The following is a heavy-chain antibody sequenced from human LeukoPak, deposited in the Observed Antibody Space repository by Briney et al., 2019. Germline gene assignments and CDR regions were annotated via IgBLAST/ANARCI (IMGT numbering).Heavy chain of an antibody. CDR1: GFTFDDYA. CDR2: ISWNSGSI. CDR3: AMKAVPRPRLYDAFDF. D-gene: IGHD2-2*02. J-gene: IGHJ3*01. Sequence: SLRLSCAASGFTFDDYAMHWVRHAPGKGLEWVSGISWNSGSIGYADSVKGRSTISRDNAKNSLYLQMNSLRAEDTAVYYCAMKAVPRPRLYDAFDFWGQGTVVTVSS. V-gene: IGHV3-9*01.